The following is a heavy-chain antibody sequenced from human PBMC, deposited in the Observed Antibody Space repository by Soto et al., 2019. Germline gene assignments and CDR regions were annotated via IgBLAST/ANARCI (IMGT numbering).Heavy chain of an antibody. D-gene: IGHD3-10*01. J-gene: IGHJ4*02. CDR3: AKDDGITMVRGVYGH. CDR1: GYTFTSYD. V-gene: IGHV1-8*01. Sequence: ASVKVSCKSSGYTFTSYDINCVRQATGQGLEWMGWMNPNSGNTGYAQKFQGRVAMTRNTSIGTAYMELSSLRAEDTAVYYCAKDDGITMVRGVYGHWGQGTLVTVSS. CDR2: MNPNSGNT.